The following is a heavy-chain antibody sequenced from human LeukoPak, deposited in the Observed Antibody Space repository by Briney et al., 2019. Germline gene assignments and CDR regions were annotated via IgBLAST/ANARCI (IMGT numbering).Heavy chain of an antibody. CDR2: ISAYNGNT. D-gene: IGHD4-11*01. J-gene: IGHJ5*02. CDR3: ARDHTRMTTRLNWFDP. V-gene: IGHV1-18*01. CDR1: GYTFTSYG. Sequence: ASVKVSCKASGYTFTSYGISWVRQAPGQGREWMGWISAYNGNTNYAQKLQGRVTMTTDTSTSTAYMELRSLRSDDTAVYYCARDHTRMTTRLNWFDPWGQGTLVTVSS.